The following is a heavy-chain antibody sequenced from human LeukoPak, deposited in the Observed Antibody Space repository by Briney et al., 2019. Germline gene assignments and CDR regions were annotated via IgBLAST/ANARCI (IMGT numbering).Heavy chain of an antibody. V-gene: IGHV3-9*01. D-gene: IGHD3-22*01. CDR2: ISWHSGSI. CDR1: GFTFDDYA. Sequence: PGGSLRLSCAASGFTFDDYAMPWVRQAPGKGREGGAGISWHSGSIGYADSVKGRLPISRDNAKNSLYLQMNSLRAEDTALYYCAKDTYDSSLDYWGQGTLVTVSS. J-gene: IGHJ4*02. CDR3: AKDTYDSSLDY.